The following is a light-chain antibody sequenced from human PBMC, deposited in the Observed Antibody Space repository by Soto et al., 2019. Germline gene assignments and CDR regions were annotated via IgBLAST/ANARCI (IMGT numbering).Light chain of an antibody. CDR1: QSVSSSY. CDR2: GAS. V-gene: IGKV3-20*01. Sequence: EIVLTQSPGTLSLSPGERATLSCRASQSVSSSYLAWYQQKPGQAPRLLIYGASSRATGIPDRFSGSGSGRDCTLTISRLEPEDCGGYYCQQYGSSRWAFGPGTKVEIK. J-gene: IGKJ1*01. CDR3: QQYGSSRWA.